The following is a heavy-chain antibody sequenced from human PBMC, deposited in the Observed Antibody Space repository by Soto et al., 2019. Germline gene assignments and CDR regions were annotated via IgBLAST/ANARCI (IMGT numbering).Heavy chain of an antibody. Sequence: GGSLRLSCAAAGFTCSSYAMRWVRQAPGNGLEWVAVISYDGSNIYYADSVKGRLTTSRDNPHKTLYLQLNSLRAEDTPVYYCARGGVRWNYLVGYGMDVWRQGTTVAVSS. CDR2: ISYDGSNI. J-gene: IGHJ6*02. CDR3: ARGGVRWNYLVGYGMDV. D-gene: IGHD1-7*01. CDR1: GFTCSSYA. V-gene: IGHV3-30-3*01.